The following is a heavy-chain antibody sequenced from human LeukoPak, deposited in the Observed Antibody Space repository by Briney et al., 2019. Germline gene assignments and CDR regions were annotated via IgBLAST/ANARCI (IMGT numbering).Heavy chain of an antibody. CDR2: IKQDGSEI. V-gene: IGHV3-7*01. Sequence: PGGSLRLSCAASGFTFSNSWMTWVRQAPGKGLEWVANIKQDGSEINYVDSVKGRFTISRDNAKNSLYLQMNILRAEDTAIYYCARDCAMAAWTFDSWGQGTLVTVSS. J-gene: IGHJ4*02. CDR3: ARDCAMAAWTFDS. D-gene: IGHD3/OR15-3a*01. CDR1: GFTFSNSW.